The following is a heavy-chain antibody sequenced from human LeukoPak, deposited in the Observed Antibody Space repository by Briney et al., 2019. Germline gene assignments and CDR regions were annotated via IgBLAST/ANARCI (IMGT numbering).Heavy chain of an antibody. CDR1: GGTFSSYA. D-gene: IGHD6-19*01. V-gene: IGHV1-69*04. Sequence: SVKVSCKASGGTFSSYAISWVRQAPGQGLEWMGRIIPILGIANYAQKFQGRVTITADKSTSTAYMELSSLRSEDTAVYYCAIIAVAGTSRGPFDYWGQGTLVTVSS. CDR3: AIIAVAGTSRGPFDY. CDR2: IIPILGIA. J-gene: IGHJ4*02.